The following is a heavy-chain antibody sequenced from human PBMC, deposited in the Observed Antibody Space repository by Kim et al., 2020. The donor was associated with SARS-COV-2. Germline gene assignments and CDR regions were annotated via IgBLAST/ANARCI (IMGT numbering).Heavy chain of an antibody. J-gene: IGHJ6*02. D-gene: IGHD6-13*01. CDR1: GYSFTSYW. CDR2: IDPSDSYT. V-gene: IGHV5-10-1*01. Sequence: GESLKISCKGSGYSFTSYWISWVRQMPGKGLEWMGRIDPSDSYTNYSPSFQGHVTISADKSISTVYLQWSSLKASDTAMYYCATFYSSSPYYYGMDVWGQGTTVTVSS. CDR3: ATFYSSSPYYYGMDV.